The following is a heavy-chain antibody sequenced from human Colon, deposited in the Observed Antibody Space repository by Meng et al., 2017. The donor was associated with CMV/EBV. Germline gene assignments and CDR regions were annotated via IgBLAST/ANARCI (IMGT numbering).Heavy chain of an antibody. D-gene: IGHD1-26*01. J-gene: IGHJ1*01. Sequence: VQVVQSGAEVKKPGTSVKVSCKAVGYYFTNYGISWVRQAPGQGLEWMGWISAYTGDTYYAQKFQGRVTMTTDTSTSTAYMELRSLRSDDTAVYYCVRESQSGSYIYLQHWGQGTLVTVSS. V-gene: IGHV1-18*01. CDR1: GYYFTNYG. CDR2: ISAYTGDT. CDR3: VRESQSGSYIYLQH.